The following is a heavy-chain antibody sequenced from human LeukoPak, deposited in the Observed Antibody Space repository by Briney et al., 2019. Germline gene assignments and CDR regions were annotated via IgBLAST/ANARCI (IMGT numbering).Heavy chain of an antibody. D-gene: IGHD3-22*01. Sequence: WCSVRLPCAPSGFTFSRYLMHWVRPAPGKGLVWVARIIRCGTTTTYADSVKVRFTISRDNAKNTLYLQMNSLRAEDTAVYYCARGRHGSDYFYFDYWGQGTLVTVSS. CDR1: GFTFSRYL. V-gene: IGHV3-74*01. J-gene: IGHJ4*02. CDR2: IIRCGTTT. CDR3: ARGRHGSDYFYFDY.